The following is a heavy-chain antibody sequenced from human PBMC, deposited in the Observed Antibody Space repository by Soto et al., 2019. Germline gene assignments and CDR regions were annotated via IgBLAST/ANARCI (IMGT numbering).Heavy chain of an antibody. CDR2: ISYDGSNK. J-gene: IGHJ6*02. CDR1: GFTFSSYG. Sequence: GGSLRLSCAASGFTFSSYGMHWVRQAPGKGLGWVAVISYDGSNKYYADSVKGRFTISRDNSKNTLYLQMNSLRAEDTAVYYCEGSSGSYYYYYGMDVWGQGTTVTVSS. V-gene: IGHV3-30*03. D-gene: IGHD6-6*01. CDR3: EGSSGSYYYYYGMDV.